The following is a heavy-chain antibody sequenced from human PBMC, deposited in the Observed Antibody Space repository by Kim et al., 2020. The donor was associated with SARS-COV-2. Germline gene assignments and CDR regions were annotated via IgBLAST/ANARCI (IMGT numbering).Heavy chain of an antibody. J-gene: IGHJ4*02. V-gene: IGHV4-31*03. CDR2: IYYSGST. Sequence: SETLSLTCTVSGGSISSGGYYWSWIRQHPGKGLEWIGYIYYSGSTYYNPSLKSRVTISVDTSKNQFSLKLSSVTAAYTAVYYCARDTAGAAEGFDYWGQGTLVTVSS. CDR1: GGSISSGGYY. CDR3: ARDTAGAAEGFDY. D-gene: IGHD6-13*01.